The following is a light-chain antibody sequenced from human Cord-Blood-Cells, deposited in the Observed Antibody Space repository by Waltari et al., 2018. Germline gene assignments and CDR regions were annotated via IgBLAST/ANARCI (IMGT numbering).Light chain of an antibody. J-gene: IGLJ1*01. CDR3: CSYAGSSTFV. V-gene: IGLV2-23*02. CDR2: EVS. CDR1: SSDVGRYNL. Sequence: QSALTPPASVSGSPGQPITISCTGPSSDVGRYNLVPWYQQHPGKAPKLMIYEVSKRPSGVSKRFSGSKSGNTASLTISGLQAEDEADYYCCSYAGSSTFVFGTGTKVTVL.